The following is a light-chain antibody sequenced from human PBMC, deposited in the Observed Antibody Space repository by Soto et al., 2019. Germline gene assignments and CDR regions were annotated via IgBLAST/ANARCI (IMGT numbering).Light chain of an antibody. Sequence: VLTQYPGTLSLSPGERCTLSCMASQSVSSSYLSWYQQKPGQAPRLLIYCAYSRATGITDRFSGSGSGTDFTLTKSRLKPEDHAVYFSQMYGSPPQTVSPGTQVEIK. CDR3: QMYGSPPQT. CDR2: CAY. J-gene: IGKJ1*01. V-gene: IGKV3-20*01. CDR1: QSVSSSY.